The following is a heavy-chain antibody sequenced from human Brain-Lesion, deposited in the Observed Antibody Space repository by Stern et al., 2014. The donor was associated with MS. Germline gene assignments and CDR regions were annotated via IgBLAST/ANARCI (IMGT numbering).Heavy chain of an antibody. CDR3: ARGRVVPGFQYYATDV. CDR1: GGSISSGGYY. D-gene: IGHD2-2*01. V-gene: IGHV4-61*02. J-gene: IGHJ6*02. Sequence: MQLVESGPGLVKPSQTLSLSCTVSGGSISSGGYYWSWIRQPAGKGLEWIGRIFNSGSTSYNPSLKSRVTISIETSKNQFPLRLNSMTAADTAVYYCARGRVVPGFQYYATDVWGQGTTVIVSS. CDR2: IFNSGST.